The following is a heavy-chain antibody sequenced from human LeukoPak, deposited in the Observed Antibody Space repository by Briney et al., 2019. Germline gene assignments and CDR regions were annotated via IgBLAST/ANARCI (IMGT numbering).Heavy chain of an antibody. CDR3: ARSVLGYCSSTSCLPSPPPNWFDP. Sequence: GGSLRLSCAASGFTFGSYWMHWVRQAPGKGLVWVSRINSDGSSTSYADSVKGRFTISRDNAKNTLYLQMNSLRAEDTAVYYCARSVLGYCSSTSCLPSPPPNWFDPWGQGTLVTVSS. CDR2: INSDGSST. J-gene: IGHJ5*02. CDR1: GFTFGSYW. V-gene: IGHV3-74*01. D-gene: IGHD2-2*01.